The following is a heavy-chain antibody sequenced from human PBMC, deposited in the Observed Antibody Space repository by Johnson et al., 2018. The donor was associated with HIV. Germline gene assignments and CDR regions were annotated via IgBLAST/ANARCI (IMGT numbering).Heavy chain of an antibody. V-gene: IGHV3-11*04. CDR3: AKDWDVVVTADDAFDI. CDR1: GFTFSDYY. J-gene: IGHJ3*02. D-gene: IGHD2-21*02. CDR2: ISSSGSTI. Sequence: QVQLMESGGGLVQPGGSLRLSCAASGFTFSDYYMSWIRQAPGKGLEWVSYISSSGSTIYYADSVKGRFTISRDNSKNTLYLQMNSLRAEDTAVYYCAKDWDVVVTADDAFDIWGQGTMVTVSS.